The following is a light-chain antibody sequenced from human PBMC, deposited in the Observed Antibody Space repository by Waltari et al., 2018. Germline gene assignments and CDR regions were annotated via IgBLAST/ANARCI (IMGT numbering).Light chain of an antibody. CDR2: NNN. V-gene: IGLV1-44*01. Sequence: QSVLRQPPSVIGTPRQGVTISCSGTNSYIGINPLNWYQQLPGTAPKLLIYNNNQRPSGVPDRFSGSKSGTSACLAISGLRSEDEADYYCAAWDDSLNGWVFGGGTKLTVL. CDR3: AAWDDSLNGWV. CDR1: NSYIGINP. J-gene: IGLJ3*02.